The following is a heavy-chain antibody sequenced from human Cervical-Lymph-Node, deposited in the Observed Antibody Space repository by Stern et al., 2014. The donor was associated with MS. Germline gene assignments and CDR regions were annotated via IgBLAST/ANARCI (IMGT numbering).Heavy chain of an antibody. CDR2: ISYDGSNK. D-gene: IGHD2-21*02. Sequence: VQLVESGGGVVQPGRSLRLSCAASGFNFSSYGIHWVRQAPGKGLEWVAVISYDGSNKYYADSVKGRFTITRDNSKNTLYLQMNSRRREDTAVYYCAKDGAFADSHSALDIWGQGTMATVSS. CDR1: GFNFSSYG. J-gene: IGHJ3*02. CDR3: AKDGAFADSHSALDI. V-gene: IGHV3-30*18.